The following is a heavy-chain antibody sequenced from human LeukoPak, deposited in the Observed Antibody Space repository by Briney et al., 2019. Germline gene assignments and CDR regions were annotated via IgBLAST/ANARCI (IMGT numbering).Heavy chain of an antibody. CDR2: INPSGGST. V-gene: IGHV1-46*01. CDR1: GYTFTSYY. J-gene: IGHJ4*02. CDR3: ARVAYDYVWGSYSRYFDY. Sequence: GASVKVSCKASGYTFTSYYMHRVRQAPGQGLEWMGIINPSGGSTSYAQKFQGRVTMTRDTSTSTVYMELSSLRSEDTAVYYCARVAYDYVWGSYSRYFDYWGQGTLVTVSS. D-gene: IGHD3-16*01.